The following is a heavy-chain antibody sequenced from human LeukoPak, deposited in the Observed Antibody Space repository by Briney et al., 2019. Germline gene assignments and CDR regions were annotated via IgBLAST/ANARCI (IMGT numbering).Heavy chain of an antibody. J-gene: IGHJ4*02. V-gene: IGHV3-21*01. CDR3: ARVGAGIAAYIDY. CDR2: ISSSSSYI. D-gene: IGHD6-25*01. Sequence: GGSLRLSCAASGFTFSSYSMNWVRQAPGKGLEWVSSISSSSSYIYYADLVKGRFTISRDNAKNSLYLQMNSLRAEDTAVYYCARVGAGIAAYIDYWGQGTLVTVSS. CDR1: GFTFSSYS.